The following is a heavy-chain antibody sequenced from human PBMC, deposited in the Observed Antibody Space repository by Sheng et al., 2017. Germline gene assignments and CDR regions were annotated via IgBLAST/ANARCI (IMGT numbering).Heavy chain of an antibody. CDR2: ISGSGGST. CDR3: AKVGLNWNYRPGAFDI. Sequence: EVQLLESGGGLVQPGGSLRLSCAASGFTFSSYAMSWVRQAPGKGLEWVSAISGSGGSTYYADSVKGRFTISRDNSKNTLYLQMNSLRAEDTAVYYCAKVGLNWNYRPGAFDIWGQGTMVTVSS. J-gene: IGHJ3*02. V-gene: IGHV3-23*01. D-gene: IGHD1-7*01. CDR1: GFTFSSYA.